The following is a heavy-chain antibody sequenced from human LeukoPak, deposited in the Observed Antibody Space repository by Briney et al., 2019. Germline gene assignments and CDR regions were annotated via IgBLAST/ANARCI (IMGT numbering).Heavy chain of an antibody. D-gene: IGHD2-2*01. J-gene: IGHJ6*02. CDR1: GFTFSSYS. CDR2: ISSSSSYM. CDR3: ARIPSLKGGYYYYYGMDV. V-gene: IGHV3-21*01. Sequence: PGGSLRLSCAASGFTFSSYSMNWVRQAPGKGLEWVSSISSSSSYMYYADSVKGRFTISRDNAKNSLYLQMNSLRAEDTAVYYCARIPSLKGGYYYYYGMDVWGQGTTVTVSS.